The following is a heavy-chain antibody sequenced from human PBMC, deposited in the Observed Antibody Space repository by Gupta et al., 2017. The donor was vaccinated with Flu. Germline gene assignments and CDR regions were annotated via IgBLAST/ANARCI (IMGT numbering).Heavy chain of an antibody. J-gene: IGHJ6*02. CDR1: GFTFSSYA. D-gene: IGHD2-15*01. CDR3: AKSRVVAALLYNYGMDV. V-gene: IGHV3-23*01. CDR2: ISGSGGST. Sequence: EVQLLESGGGLVQPGGSLRLSCAASGFTFSSYAMSWVRQAPGKGLEWVSAISGSGGSTYYADSVKGRFTISRDNSKNTLYLQMNSLRAEDTAVYYCAKSRVVAALLYNYGMDVWGQGTTVTVSS.